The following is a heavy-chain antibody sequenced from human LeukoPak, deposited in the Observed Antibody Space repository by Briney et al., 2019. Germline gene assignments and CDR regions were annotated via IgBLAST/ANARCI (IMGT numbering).Heavy chain of an antibody. CDR2: IHTNTGNP. CDR3: ARSWTVFGGSDV. D-gene: IGHD3-10*02. J-gene: IGHJ3*01. CDR1: GYTFNHYA. V-gene: IGHV7-4-1*02. Sequence: ASVKVSCKASGYTFNHYAMTWVRQAPGQGLEWMGWIHTNTGNPTYAHGFTGRFVFPLDTSVTTAYLQISSLEAEDTAVYYCARSWTVFGGSDVWGQGTMVTVSS.